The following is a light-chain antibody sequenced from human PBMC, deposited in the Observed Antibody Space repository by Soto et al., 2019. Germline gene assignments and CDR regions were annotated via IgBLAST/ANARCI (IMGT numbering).Light chain of an antibody. V-gene: IGKV3-11*01. CDR3: QQRYNWPLT. J-gene: IGKJ4*01. CDR2: GAS. CDR1: QSVSSS. Sequence: EMVLTQSPATLSLSPGAGATLSGMASQSVSSSLAWYQQKPGQAPRLLIYGASNGAAGIPARFSGTGSGTDFTLTISSLEPDDFAVYYCQQRYNWPLTFGGGTKVDIK.